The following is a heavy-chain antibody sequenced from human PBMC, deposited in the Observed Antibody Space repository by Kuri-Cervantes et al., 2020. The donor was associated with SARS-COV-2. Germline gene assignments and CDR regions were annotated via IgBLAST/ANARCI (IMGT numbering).Heavy chain of an antibody. CDR2: ISHDGKNK. CDR1: GFNFSRTD. D-gene: IGHD2-21*01. CDR3: AKDRVGVQDF. Sequence: LSLTCAASGFNFSRTDMHWIRQAPGKGLEWVAVISHDGKNKKCIASGKGRFTISRDNSQNTLYLHMKSLRSEDTAMYYCAKDRVGVQDFWGQGTLVTVSS. J-gene: IGHJ4*02. V-gene: IGHV3-30*18.